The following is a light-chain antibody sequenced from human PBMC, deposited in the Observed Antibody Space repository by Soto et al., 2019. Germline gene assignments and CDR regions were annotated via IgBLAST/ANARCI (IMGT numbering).Light chain of an antibody. Sequence: EIVLTQSPGTLSLSPGERGTLSWRASRSISSSYLAWYQQKPGQAPRLLIYASSTRNTGITDRFSGRGSGTDFTLNISRLEPEDVAVYYCQQYATSQTFGQGTKVEIK. CDR2: ASS. V-gene: IGKV3-20*01. J-gene: IGKJ1*01. CDR1: RSISSSY. CDR3: QQYATSQT.